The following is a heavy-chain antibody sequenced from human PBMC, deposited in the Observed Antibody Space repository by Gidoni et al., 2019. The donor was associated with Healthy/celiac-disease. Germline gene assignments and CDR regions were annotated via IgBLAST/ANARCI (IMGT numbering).Heavy chain of an antibody. CDR1: GFTFDAYA. CDR2: ISWNSGSI. V-gene: IGHV3-9*01. J-gene: IGHJ4*02. CDR3: AKAQGGSSWYFFDY. Sequence: EVQLVESGGGLVQPGRSLRLSCAASGFTFDAYAMHWVRQAPGKGLGWVSGISWNSGSIGYADSVKGRFTISRDNAKNSLYLQMNSLRAEDTALYYCAKAQGGSSWYFFDYWGQGTLVTVSS. D-gene: IGHD6-13*01.